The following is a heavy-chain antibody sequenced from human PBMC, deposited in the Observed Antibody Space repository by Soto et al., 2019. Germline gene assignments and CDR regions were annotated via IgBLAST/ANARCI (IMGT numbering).Heavy chain of an antibody. CDR2: IIPISGTT. D-gene: IGHD6-6*01. V-gene: IGHV1-69*12. CDR3: ARGLPFDSSYLDH. J-gene: IGHJ4*02. CDR1: GGTFSNNA. Sequence: QVQLVQSGAEVKKPGSSVKVSCKASGGTFSNNAIAWVRQAPGQGPEWMGGIIPISGTTIYAQKFKGSVTLSADASTSTAYMELSSLRSEDTAMYYCARGLPFDSSYLDHWGQGTLVTVSS.